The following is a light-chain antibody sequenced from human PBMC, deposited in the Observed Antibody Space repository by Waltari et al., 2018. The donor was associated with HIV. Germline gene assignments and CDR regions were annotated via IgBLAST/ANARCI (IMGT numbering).Light chain of an antibody. CDR1: HSNIGTNY. Sequence: QSLLTQPPSVSAAPGQIVTISCSGTHSNIGTNYISWYQHLPGTAPKLIIYDNDKRPSRIPARFSGSKSGTSATLGVSGLQTGDEADYFCGTWDTTLSAVVFGGGTKLTVL. J-gene: IGLJ2*01. CDR3: GTWDTTLSAVV. CDR2: DND. V-gene: IGLV1-51*01.